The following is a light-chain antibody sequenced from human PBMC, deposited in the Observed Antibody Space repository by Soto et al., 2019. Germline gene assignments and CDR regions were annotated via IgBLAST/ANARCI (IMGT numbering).Light chain of an antibody. CDR1: SSNIGNNA. J-gene: IGLJ2*01. V-gene: IGLV1-36*01. Sequence: QSVLTQPPSVSEAPRQRVTISCSGSSSNIGNNAVNWYQHLPGKAPKLLIYYDDLLPSGVSDRFSGSKSCTSASLAISGLQSEDEADDYGAAWDDSLNGPVFGGGTKLTVL. CDR2: YDD. CDR3: AAWDDSLNGPV.